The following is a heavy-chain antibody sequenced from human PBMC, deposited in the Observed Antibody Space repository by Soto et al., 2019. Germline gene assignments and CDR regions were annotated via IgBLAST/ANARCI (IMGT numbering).Heavy chain of an antibody. CDR3: ARGLAARPSWFDP. Sequence: GGSLRLSCAASGFTFSSYSMNCVRQAPGKGLEWVSYISSSSITIYYADSVKGRFTISRDNAKNSLYLQLNSLRDEDTAVYFCARGLAARPSWFDPWGQGTLVTVSS. CDR1: GFTFSSYS. D-gene: IGHD6-6*01. J-gene: IGHJ5*02. V-gene: IGHV3-48*02. CDR2: ISSSSITI.